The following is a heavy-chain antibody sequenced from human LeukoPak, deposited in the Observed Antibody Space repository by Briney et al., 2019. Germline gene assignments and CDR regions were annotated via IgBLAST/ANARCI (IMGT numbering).Heavy chain of an antibody. Sequence: SETLSLTCTVSGGSISSYDWSWIRQAAGKGLEWIGRIYTDGSTNYNPSLKSLVTMSVGTSKNQFSLKLSSVTAADTAVYYCARGVAAAGSRYYYYMDVWGKGTTVTISS. CDR2: IYTDGST. V-gene: IGHV4-4*07. D-gene: IGHD6-13*01. CDR1: GGSISSYD. J-gene: IGHJ6*03. CDR3: ARGVAAAGSRYYYYMDV.